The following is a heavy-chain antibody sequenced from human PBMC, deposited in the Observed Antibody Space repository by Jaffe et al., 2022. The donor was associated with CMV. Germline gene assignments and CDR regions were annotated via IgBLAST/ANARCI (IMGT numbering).Heavy chain of an antibody. Sequence: EVQLVESGGGLVQPGGSLKLSCAASGFTFSGSAMHWVRQASGKGLEWVGRIRSKANSYATAYAASVKGRFTISRDDSKNTAYLQMNSLKTEDTAVYYCTRDGYSYGYQYQKLYYYYGMDVWGQGTTVTVSS. J-gene: IGHJ6*02. V-gene: IGHV3-73*02. CDR3: TRDGYSYGYQYQKLYYYYGMDV. CDR1: GFTFSGSA. D-gene: IGHD5-18*01. CDR2: IRSKANSYAT.